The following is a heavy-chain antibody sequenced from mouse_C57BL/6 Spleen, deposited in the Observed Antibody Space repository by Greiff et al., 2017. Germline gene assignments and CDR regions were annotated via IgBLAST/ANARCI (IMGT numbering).Heavy chain of an antibody. D-gene: IGHD2-3*01. Sequence: EVMLVESGGGLVKPGGSLKLSCAASGFTFSDYGMHWVRQAPEKGLEWVAYISSGSSTIYYADTVKGRFTISRDNAKNTLFLQMTSLRSEDTAMYYFARHDGYYEFAYWGQGTLVTVSA. CDR2: ISSGSSTI. V-gene: IGHV5-17*01. J-gene: IGHJ3*01. CDR1: GFTFSDYG. CDR3: ARHDGYYEFAY.